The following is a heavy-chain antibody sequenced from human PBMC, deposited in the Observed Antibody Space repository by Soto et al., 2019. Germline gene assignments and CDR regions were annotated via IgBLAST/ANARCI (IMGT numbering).Heavy chain of an antibody. D-gene: IGHD6-13*01. J-gene: IGHJ4*02. CDR1: GFTFSSYA. Sequence: EVQLLESGGGLVQHGGSLGLSCAAYGFTFSSYARRWVSQAPGQGLEWVSAISGSGGSTYYADSVKGRYTISRDNSKNTLYLQMNSLRAEDTAVYYCAKELLQQLKPDDYWGQGTLVTVSS. CDR3: AKELLQQLKPDDY. V-gene: IGHV3-23*01. CDR2: ISGSGGST.